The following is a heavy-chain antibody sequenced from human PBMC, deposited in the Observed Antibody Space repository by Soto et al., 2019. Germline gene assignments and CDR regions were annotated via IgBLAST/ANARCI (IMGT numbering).Heavy chain of an antibody. CDR2: IWYDGSNK. J-gene: IGHJ6*02. CDR1: GFTFSSYG. V-gene: IGHV3-33*01. D-gene: IGHD2-21*02. CDR3: ARDRVYCGGDCLTYYYGMDV. Sequence: PGGSLRLSCAASGFTFSSYGMHWVRQAPGKGLEWVAVIWYDGSNKYYADSVKGRFTTSRDNSKNTLYLQMNSLRAEDTAVYYCARDRVYCGGDCLTYYYGMDVWGQGTTVTVSS.